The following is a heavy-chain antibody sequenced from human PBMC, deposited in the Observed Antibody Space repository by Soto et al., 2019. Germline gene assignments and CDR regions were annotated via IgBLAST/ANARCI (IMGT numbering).Heavy chain of an antibody. J-gene: IGHJ4*02. CDR3: ARGRYGDY. Sequence: QVHLVQSGAEVKKPGASVKVSFKCSGYTFTTYGITWVRQAPGQGLEWMGWISAHNGNTNYAQKLQGRVTVTRDTSTSTAYMELRSLRSDDTAVYYCARGRYGDYWGQGALVTVFS. CDR1: GYTFTTYG. D-gene: IGHD1-1*01. V-gene: IGHV1-18*01. CDR2: ISAHNGNT.